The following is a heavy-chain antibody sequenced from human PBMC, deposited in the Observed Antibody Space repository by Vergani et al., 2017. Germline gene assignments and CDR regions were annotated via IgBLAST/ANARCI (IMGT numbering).Heavy chain of an antibody. V-gene: IGHV2-5*01. CDR3: ARSPRGMAYDFDS. CDR1: GFSLTTTGLA. J-gene: IGHJ4*02. Sequence: QITLKESGPTLVKPTQSLTLTCTFSGFSLTTTGLAVVWIRQPPGKALEWLALIYWNDNTHYSPSLETRLTISKDTSKNQVVLKISDVDPADSATSYCARSPRGMAYDFDSWGQGTQVAVSS. D-gene: IGHD2-21*01. CDR2: IYWNDNT.